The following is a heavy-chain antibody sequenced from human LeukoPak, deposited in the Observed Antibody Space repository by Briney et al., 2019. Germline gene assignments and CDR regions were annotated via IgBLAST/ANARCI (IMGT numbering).Heavy chain of an antibody. CDR1: GFTFSHYA. D-gene: IGHD3-22*01. J-gene: IGHJ4*02. Sequence: PGGSLRLSCAASGFTFSHYAMHWVRQAPGKGLEWVAIISFDGTNKYYADSVKGRFTISRDNSKNTLYLQMNSLRAEDTAVYYCARDSHYYDSRGGFDYWGQGTLVTVSS. CDR3: ARDSHYYDSRGGFDY. CDR2: ISFDGTNK. V-gene: IGHV3-30*03.